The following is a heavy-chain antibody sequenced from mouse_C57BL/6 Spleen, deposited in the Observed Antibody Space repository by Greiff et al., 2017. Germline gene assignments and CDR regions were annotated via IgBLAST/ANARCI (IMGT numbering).Heavy chain of an antibody. Sequence: QVQLQQSGAELAKPGASVKLSCKASGYTFTSYWMHWVKQRPGQGLEWIGYINPSSGYTKYNQKFKDKATLTADKSSRTAYMQLSSLTYEDSAVYYCARDYGPYFDYWGQGTTLTVSS. CDR3: ARDYGPYFDY. CDR1: GYTFTSYW. D-gene: IGHD1-1*01. J-gene: IGHJ2*01. V-gene: IGHV1-7*01. CDR2: INPSSGYT.